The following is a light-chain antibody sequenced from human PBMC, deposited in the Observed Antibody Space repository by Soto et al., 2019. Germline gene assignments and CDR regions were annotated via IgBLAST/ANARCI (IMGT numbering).Light chain of an antibody. CDR1: QSIRRW. CDR2: DAS. CDR3: QHYSTFSNT. J-gene: IGKJ2*01. Sequence: DIQMTQTPSTLSASVGDTVAIACRASQSIRRWLAWYQQKPGEAPKLLIYDASSLQSGVSSRFSGSGSGTEFTLTISSLQPDDFATYYCQHYSTFSNTFGPGIKLDIK. V-gene: IGKV1-5*01.